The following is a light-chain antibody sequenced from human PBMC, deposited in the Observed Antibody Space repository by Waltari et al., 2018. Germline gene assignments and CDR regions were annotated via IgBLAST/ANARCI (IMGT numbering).Light chain of an antibody. CDR2: DVS. J-gene: IGLJ2*01. Sequence: QSALSQPASVSGSPGQTITISCTGTSSDIGGFKYFSWYQKHPDRAPNLLIYDVSERPSDVSSRFSGSKSGNTASLTISGLQSEDEADYYCSSYSHTATHVLFGGGT. CDR3: SSYSHTATHVL. V-gene: IGLV2-14*03. CDR1: SSDIGGFKY.